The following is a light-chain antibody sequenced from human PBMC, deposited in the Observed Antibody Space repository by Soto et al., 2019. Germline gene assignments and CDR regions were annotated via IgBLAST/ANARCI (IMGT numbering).Light chain of an antibody. J-gene: IGLJ3*02. CDR3: QSYDSSLSGWV. CDR2: GNS. Sequence: QPVLTQPPSVSGAPGQRVTISCTASSSNIGAGYDVHWYQQLPGTAPKLLIYGNSNRPSGVPDRFSGSKSGTSASLAITGLQAEDEADYYCQSYDSSLSGWVFGGGTQLTVL. V-gene: IGLV1-40*01. CDR1: SSNIGAGYD.